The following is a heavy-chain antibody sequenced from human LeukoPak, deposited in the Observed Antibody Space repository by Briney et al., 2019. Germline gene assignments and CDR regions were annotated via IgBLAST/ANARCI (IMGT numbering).Heavy chain of an antibody. J-gene: IGHJ4*02. D-gene: IGHD3-22*01. CDR2: AHYSGST. CDR3: ARAPYYYDSSGIPYYFDY. V-gene: IGHV4-59*01. Sequence: SENLSLTCTVSGDSISGNYWNWIRQPPGKGLEWSGFAHYSGSTNYNPFLKVRVTISVDISKNQFSLNLSSVTAADTAVYYCARAPYYYDSSGIPYYFDYWGQGTLVTVSS. CDR1: GDSISGNY.